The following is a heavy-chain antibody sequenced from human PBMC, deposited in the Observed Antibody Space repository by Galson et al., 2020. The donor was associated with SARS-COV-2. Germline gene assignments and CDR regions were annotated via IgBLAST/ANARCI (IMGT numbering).Heavy chain of an antibody. CDR3: AGGHRHFDWRHDY. Sequence: SETLSLTCALYGGSFRGYYWSWIRQSPGKGLEWIAEINHRGSATYNPSLRGRVVVSVDTSTNQFSLKLTSVTAADTAVYYCAGGHRHFDWRHDYWGQGALVTVSS. D-gene: IGHD3-9*01. J-gene: IGHJ4*02. CDR1: GGSFRGYY. CDR2: INHRGSA. V-gene: IGHV4-34*01.